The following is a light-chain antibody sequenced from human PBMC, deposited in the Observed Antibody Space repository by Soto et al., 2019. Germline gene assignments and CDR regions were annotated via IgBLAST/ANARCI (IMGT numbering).Light chain of an antibody. CDR1: QSINNN. V-gene: IGKV3-15*01. CDR2: AAS. J-gene: IGKJ1*01. CDR3: HQYSDWPPLT. Sequence: ETVMTQSPATLSVSPGERATLSCRASQSINNNLAWYQQKPGQAPRLVIYAASTGATGIPARFSGNGSGTEFTLTISSLQSEDSAVYYCHQYSDWPPLTFGQGTTVEIK.